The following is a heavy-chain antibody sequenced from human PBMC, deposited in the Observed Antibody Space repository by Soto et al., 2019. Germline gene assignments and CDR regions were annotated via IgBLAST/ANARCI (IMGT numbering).Heavy chain of an antibody. CDR1: GGTFSSYA. V-gene: IGHV1-69*13. J-gene: IGHJ5*02. Sequence: SVKVSCKASGGTFSSYAISWVRQAPGQGLEWMGGIIPIFGTANYAQKFQGRVTITADESTSTAYMELSSLRSEDTAVYYCASPYYYDSSGYLRPYNWFDPWGQGTLVTSPQ. CDR2: IIPIFGTA. D-gene: IGHD3-22*01. CDR3: ASPYYYDSSGYLRPYNWFDP.